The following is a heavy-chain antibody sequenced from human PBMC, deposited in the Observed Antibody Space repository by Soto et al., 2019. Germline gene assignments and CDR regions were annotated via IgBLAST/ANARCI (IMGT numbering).Heavy chain of an antibody. V-gene: IGHV4-39*01. Sequence: QLLLQESGPGLVKPSETLSLTCTVSGGSILDSTYYWAWIRQSPGKGLEWIGTIFYSGGTFYTPSLKSRVTMSVDTSNNQFSLKLSSVIAADTAVYYCARHASGYYYGWFDPWGQGTLVTVSS. D-gene: IGHD3-22*01. CDR3: ARHASGYYYGWFDP. CDR1: GGSILDSTYY. CDR2: IFYSGGT. J-gene: IGHJ5*02.